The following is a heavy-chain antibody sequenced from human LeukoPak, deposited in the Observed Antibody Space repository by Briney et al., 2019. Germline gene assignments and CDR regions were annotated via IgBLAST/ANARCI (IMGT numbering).Heavy chain of an antibody. V-gene: IGHV6-1*01. CDR1: GDSISRNCVA. CDR2: TYYRSKWYD. J-gene: IGHJ4*02. Sequence: SQTLSLTCAISGDSISRNCVAWNWIRQSPSRGLEWLGRTYYRSKWYDDYAVSVKSRITITPDTSKNQFSLQLNSVTPEDTAVYYCARWGHGLAHFDYRGQGTLVTVSS. D-gene: IGHD3-16*01. CDR3: ARWGHGLAHFDY.